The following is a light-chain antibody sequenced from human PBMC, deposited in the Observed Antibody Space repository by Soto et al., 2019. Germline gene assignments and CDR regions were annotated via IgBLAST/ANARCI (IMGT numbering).Light chain of an antibody. J-gene: IGLJ3*02. CDR3: QAYDYSLTASV. CDR2: GNR. V-gene: IGLV1-40*01. Sequence: QSVLTQPPSVSGAPGQRVTISCTGNSSNLGAGYEVHWYQQLPGAAPKLVIFGNRNRPSGVPERFSGSKSGTSASLAITWLQAEDEADYYCQAYDYSLTASVFGGGTKLTVL. CDR1: SSNLGAGYE.